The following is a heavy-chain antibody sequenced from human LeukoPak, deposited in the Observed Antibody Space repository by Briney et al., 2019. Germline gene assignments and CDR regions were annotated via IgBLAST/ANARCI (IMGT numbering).Heavy chain of an antibody. CDR1: GGSISSYY. D-gene: IGHD3-3*01. Sequence: SETLSLTCTVSGGSISSYYWSWIRQPAGKGLEWIGRIYTSGSTNYNPSLKSRATMSVDTSKNQFSLKLSSVTAADTAVYYCARGPGTIFGVVIHFNAFDIWGQGTMVTVS. CDR3: ARGPGTIFGVVIHFNAFDI. J-gene: IGHJ3*02. V-gene: IGHV4-4*07. CDR2: IYTSGST.